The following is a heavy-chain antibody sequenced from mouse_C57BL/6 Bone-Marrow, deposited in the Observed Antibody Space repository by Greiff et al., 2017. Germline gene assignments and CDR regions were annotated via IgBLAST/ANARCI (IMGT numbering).Heavy chain of an antibody. CDR2: IYPGDGDT. CDR3: TTYYYGSSSADY. J-gene: IGHJ2*01. CDR1: GYAFSSSW. Sequence: VQLQQSGPELVKPGASVKISCKASGYAFSSSWMNWVKQRPGKGLEWIGRIYPGDGDTNYNGKFKGKATITADTSSNTAYLQLSSLTSEDTAVYYCTTYYYGSSSADYWGQGTTLTVSS. V-gene: IGHV1-82*01. D-gene: IGHD1-1*01.